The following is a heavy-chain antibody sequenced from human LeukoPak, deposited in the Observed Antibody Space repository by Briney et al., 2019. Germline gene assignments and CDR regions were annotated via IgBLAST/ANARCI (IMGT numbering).Heavy chain of an antibody. CDR3: ARDSALEAGTFFDY. V-gene: IGHV1-8*01. CDR2: MNPNSGNT. Sequence: ASVKVSCKASGYTFTSYDINWVRQATGQGLEWMGWMNPNSGNTGYAQKFQGRVTMTRNTSISTAYMELSSLRSEDTAVYYCARDSALEAGTFFDYWGQGTLVTVSS. D-gene: IGHD6-19*01. CDR1: GYTFTSYD. J-gene: IGHJ4*02.